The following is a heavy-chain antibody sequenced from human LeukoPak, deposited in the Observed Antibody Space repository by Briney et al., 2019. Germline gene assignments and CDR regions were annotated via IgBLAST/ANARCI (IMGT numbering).Heavy chain of an antibody. CDR1: EFSVGSNY. V-gene: IGHV3-66*01. Sequence: PGGSLRLSCAASEFSVGSNYMTWVRQAPGKGLEWVSLIYSGGSTYYADSVKGRFTISRDNAKNSLYLQMNSLRAEDTAVYYCARGPYSSSSPEHYYYYYMDVWGKGTTVTVSS. CDR3: ARGPYSSSSPEHYYYYYMDV. CDR2: IYSGGST. D-gene: IGHD6-6*01. J-gene: IGHJ6*03.